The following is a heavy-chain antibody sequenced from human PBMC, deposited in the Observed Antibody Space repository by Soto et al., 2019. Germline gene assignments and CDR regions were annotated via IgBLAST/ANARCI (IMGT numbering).Heavy chain of an antibody. D-gene: IGHD3-10*01. V-gene: IGHV4-59*08. CDR2: IYYTGST. CDR1: GDAITSYF. Sequence: QVQLQESGPGLVKPSETLSLTCAVSGDAITSYFWSWIRQPPEKGLELLGYIYYTGSTIYNPSLMRRVTISLDTSKNQFSLKLSSVTAADTAVYYCARHAFGSGFYYGMNVWGQGTTVTVSS. J-gene: IGHJ6*02. CDR3: ARHAFGSGFYYGMNV.